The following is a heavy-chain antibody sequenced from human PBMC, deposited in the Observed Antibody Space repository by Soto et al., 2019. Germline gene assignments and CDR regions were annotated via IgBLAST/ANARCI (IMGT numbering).Heavy chain of an antibody. D-gene: IGHD4-17*01. CDR1: GGSISSYY. CDR3: ARTSMVYPPLTTMWYFDL. CDR2: IYYSGST. J-gene: IGHJ2*01. Sequence: SETLSLTCTVSGGSISSYYWSWIRQPPGKGLEWIGYIYYSGSTNYNPSLKSRVTISVDTSKNQFSLKLSSVTAADTAVYYCARTSMVYPPLTTMWYFDLWGRGTLVTVSS. V-gene: IGHV4-59*01.